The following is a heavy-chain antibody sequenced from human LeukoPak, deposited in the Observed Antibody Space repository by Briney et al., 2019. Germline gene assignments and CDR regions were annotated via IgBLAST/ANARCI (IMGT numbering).Heavy chain of an antibody. CDR2: ISWDGGST. CDR1: GFTFDDYA. CDR3: AKDIRGDYYYGMDV. D-gene: IGHD3-10*01. V-gene: IGHV3-43D*04. J-gene: IGHJ6*04. Sequence: PGGSLRLSCAASGFTFDDYAMHWVRQAPGKGLEWVSLISWDGGSTYYADSVKGRFTISRDNSKNSLYLQMNSLRAEDTALYYCAKDIRGDYYYGMDVWGKGTTVTVSS.